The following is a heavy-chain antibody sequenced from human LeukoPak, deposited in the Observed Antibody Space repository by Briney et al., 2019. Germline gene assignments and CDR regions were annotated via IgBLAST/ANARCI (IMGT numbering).Heavy chain of an antibody. CDR3: AREPPGLGFGAYCFDY. J-gene: IGHJ4*02. V-gene: IGHV4-4*07. CDR1: GGSISSYY. D-gene: IGHD3-3*01. CDR2: IYTSGST. Sequence: SETLSLTCTVSGGSISSYYWSWIRQPAWKELEWIGRIYTSGSTNYNPSLKSRVTMSVDTSKNQSSLKLSSVTAADTAVYYCAREPPGLGFGAYCFDYWGQGTLVSVSS.